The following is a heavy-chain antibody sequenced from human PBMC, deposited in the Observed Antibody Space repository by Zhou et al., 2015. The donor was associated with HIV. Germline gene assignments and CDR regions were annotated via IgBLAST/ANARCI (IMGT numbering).Heavy chain of an antibody. CDR2: IIPIFGTA. CDR1: GGTFSSYA. J-gene: IGHJ6*03. Sequence: QVQLVQSGAEVKKPGSSVKVSCKASGGTFSSYAISWVRQAPGQGLEWMGGIIPIFGTANYAQKFQGRVTITADESTSTAYMELSSLRSEDTAVYYCARAQLRYCSSTSCTLNYYYYYYMDVWGKGTTVTVS. V-gene: IGHV1-69*01. CDR3: ARAQLRYCSSTSCTLNYYYYYYMDV. D-gene: IGHD2-2*01.